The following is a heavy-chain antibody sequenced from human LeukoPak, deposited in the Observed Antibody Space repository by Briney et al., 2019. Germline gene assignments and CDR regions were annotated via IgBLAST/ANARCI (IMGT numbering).Heavy chain of an antibody. CDR1: GGSFSGYY. CDR2: INHSGST. CDR3: ARGPRAFDI. Sequence: PSETLSLTCAVYGGSFSGYYWSWIRQPPGKGLEWIGEINHSGSTNYNPSLKSRVTISVDTSKNQFSLKLSSVTAADTAVYYCARGPRAFDIWGQGTMVTVS. V-gene: IGHV4-34*01. J-gene: IGHJ3*02.